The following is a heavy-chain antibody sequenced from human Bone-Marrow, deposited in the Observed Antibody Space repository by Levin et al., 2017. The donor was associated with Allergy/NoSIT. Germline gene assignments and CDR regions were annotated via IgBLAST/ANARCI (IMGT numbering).Heavy chain of an antibody. D-gene: IGHD1-26*01. V-gene: IGHV1-18*01. Sequence: GESLKISCKASGYTFTSYGISWVRQAPGQGLEWMGWISAYNGNTNYAQKLQGRVTMTTDTSTSTAYMELRSLRSDDTAVYYCARASWELQSDYWGQGTLVTVSS. J-gene: IGHJ4*02. CDR3: ARASWELQSDY. CDR2: ISAYNGNT. CDR1: GYTFTSYG.